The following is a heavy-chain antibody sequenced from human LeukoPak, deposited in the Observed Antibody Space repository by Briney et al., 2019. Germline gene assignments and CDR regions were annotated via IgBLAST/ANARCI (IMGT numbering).Heavy chain of an antibody. V-gene: IGHV4-4*07. CDR3: ARVRLDIGRHYYMDV. CDR2: IFTSGST. CDR1: GVAITSSY. Sequence: SETLSLTCTVSGVAITSSYWGWIRQPAGKGLEWVGLIFTSGSTNYNSSLESRLSLSVDTPTNQFSLRLSSVTAADTAVYYCARVRLDIGRHYYMDVWGEGTTVTVSS. J-gene: IGHJ6*03. D-gene: IGHD5-12*01.